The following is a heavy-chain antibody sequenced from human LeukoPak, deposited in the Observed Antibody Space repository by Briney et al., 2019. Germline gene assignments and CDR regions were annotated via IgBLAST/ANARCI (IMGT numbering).Heavy chain of an antibody. V-gene: IGHV3-23*01. J-gene: IGHJ4*02. CDR3: ARGSGYNYGFPDY. CDR1: GFTFSSYV. Sequence: GGSLRLSCAASGFTFSSYVMSWVRQAPGKGLEWVSFISASGGSTYYAGSVKGRFTISRDNSKNTLFLQMSSLRAEDTAVYYCARGSGYNYGFPDYWGQGTLDTVSS. D-gene: IGHD5-18*01. CDR2: ISASGGST.